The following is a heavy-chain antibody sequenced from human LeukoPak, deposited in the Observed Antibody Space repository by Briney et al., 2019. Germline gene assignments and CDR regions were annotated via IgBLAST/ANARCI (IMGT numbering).Heavy chain of an antibody. V-gene: IGHV4-34*01. D-gene: IGHD3-10*01. CDR2: TNHSGST. Sequence: SETLSLTRAVYGGSFSGYYWSWIRQPPGKGLEWIGETNHSGSTNYNPSLKSRVTISVDTSKNQFSLKLSSVTAADTAVYYCARGGWITMVRGRRPITPWGQGTLVTVSS. J-gene: IGHJ5*02. CDR1: GGSFSGYY. CDR3: ARGGWITMVRGRRPITP.